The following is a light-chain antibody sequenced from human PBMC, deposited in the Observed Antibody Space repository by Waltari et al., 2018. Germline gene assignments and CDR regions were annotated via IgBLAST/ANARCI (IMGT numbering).Light chain of an antibody. Sequence: QSALTQPPSASGSPGQSVTISCTGTSSDVGGYNFVSWYQQHPGEAPKVMIYEINKRPSGVPDRFSGSKSGNTASLTVSGRQAEDEAEYFCSSYAVNNHLIFGGGTKLTVL. CDR2: EIN. CDR3: SSYAVNNHLI. CDR1: SSDVGGYNF. J-gene: IGLJ2*01. V-gene: IGLV2-8*01.